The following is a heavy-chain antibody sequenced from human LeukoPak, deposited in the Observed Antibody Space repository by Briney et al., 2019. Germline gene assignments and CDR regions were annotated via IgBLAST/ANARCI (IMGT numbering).Heavy chain of an antibody. V-gene: IGHV3-72*01. J-gene: IGHJ6*02. D-gene: IGHD3-10*01. CDR1: GFTFSDYY. CDR2: IRKEVYGSTT. Sequence: GGSLRLSCAASGFTFSDYYMDWVRQAPGKGLEWLARIRKEVYGSTTEYAASVKGRFTISRDDLKNSVFLETNSLQIEDSAVYYCAREGLFRGVTTSGLDVWGQGTTVTVSS. CDR3: AREGLFRGVTTSGLDV.